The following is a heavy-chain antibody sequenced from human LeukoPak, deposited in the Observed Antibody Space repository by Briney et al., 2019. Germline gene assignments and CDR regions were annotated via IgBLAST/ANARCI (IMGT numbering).Heavy chain of an antibody. CDR1: GFTFSSYS. Sequence: GGSLRRSCAASGFTFSSYSMNWVRQAPGEGLEWVSSISSSSSYIYYADSVKGRFTISRDNAKNSLYLQMNSLRAEDTAVYYCAGTELELRALFDYWGQGTLVTVSS. CDR3: AGTELELRALFDY. V-gene: IGHV3-21*01. CDR2: ISSSSSYI. D-gene: IGHD1-7*01. J-gene: IGHJ4*02.